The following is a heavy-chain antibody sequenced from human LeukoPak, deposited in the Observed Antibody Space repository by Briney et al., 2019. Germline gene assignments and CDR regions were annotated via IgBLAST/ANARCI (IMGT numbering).Heavy chain of an antibody. CDR2: IYYSGST. Sequence: TSETLSLTCTVSGGSISSSSYYWGWIRQPPGKGLEWIGSIYYSGSTYYNPSLKSRVTISVDTSKNQFSLKLSSVTAADTAVYYCARHRGSSWYIDYWGQGTLVTVSS. D-gene: IGHD6-13*01. CDR3: ARHRGSSWYIDY. CDR1: GGSISSSSYY. J-gene: IGHJ4*02. V-gene: IGHV4-39*01.